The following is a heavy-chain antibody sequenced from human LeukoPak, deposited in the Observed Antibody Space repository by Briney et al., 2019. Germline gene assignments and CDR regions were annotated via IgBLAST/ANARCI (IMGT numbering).Heavy chain of an antibody. D-gene: IGHD3-9*01. CDR2: INHSEIT. V-gene: IGHV4-34*01. J-gene: IGHJ4*02. Sequence: PSETLSLTCAVYGGSFSGYYWSWIRQPPGKGLEWIGEINHSEITNHNPSLKSRVTISVDTSKNQFSLKLSSVTAADTAVYYCARAVTYHDVLTGYYRDYFDYWGQGILVTVSS. CDR1: GGSFSGYY. CDR3: ARAVTYHDVLTGYYRDYFDY.